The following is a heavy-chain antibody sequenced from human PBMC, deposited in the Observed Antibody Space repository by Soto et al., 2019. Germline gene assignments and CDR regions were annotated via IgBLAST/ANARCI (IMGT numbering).Heavy chain of an antibody. CDR1: GFTFSSYG. CDR2: IWYDGSNK. J-gene: IGHJ6*02. Sequence: QVQLVESGGGVVQPGRSLRLSCAASGFTFSSYGMHWVRQAPGKGLEWVAVIWYDGSNKYYADSVKGRFTISRDNSKNPLYRQMTSLRAEDTAVYYCAREPLREGIASRGGYYYYGMDVWGQGTTVTVSS. V-gene: IGHV3-33*01. CDR3: AREPLREGIASRGGYYYYGMDV. D-gene: IGHD1-26*01.